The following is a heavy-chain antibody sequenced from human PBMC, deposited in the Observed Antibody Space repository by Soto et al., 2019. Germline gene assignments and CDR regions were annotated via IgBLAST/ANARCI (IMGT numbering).Heavy chain of an antibody. CDR2: IVGSDDTT. V-gene: IGHV3-23*01. D-gene: IGHD6-6*01. Sequence: GESLKISRAASGFTFRSYAMRWVRPRPGRGVGLDPVIVGSDDTTYRPASVKGRFPISRDNSKTALYLQMNSLRAEATAVEDGAKRSSSSTLDDWGKGTLVPASS. CDR1: GFTFRSYA. CDR3: AKRSSSSTLDD. J-gene: IGHJ4*02.